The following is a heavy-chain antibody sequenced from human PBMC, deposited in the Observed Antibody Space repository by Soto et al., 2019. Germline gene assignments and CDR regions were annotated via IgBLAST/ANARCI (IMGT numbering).Heavy chain of an antibody. J-gene: IGHJ6*03. CDR3: ASQGLPYFDWSPSPLYYMDV. CDR1: GGSFSGYY. V-gene: IGHV4-34*01. D-gene: IGHD3-9*01. Sequence: SETLSLTCAVYGGSFSGYYWSWIRQPPGKGLEWIGEINHSGNTNYNPSLKSRVTISVDKSKNQFSLKLSSVTAADTAVYYCASQGLPYFDWSPSPLYYMDVWGKGTTVTVSS. CDR2: INHSGNT.